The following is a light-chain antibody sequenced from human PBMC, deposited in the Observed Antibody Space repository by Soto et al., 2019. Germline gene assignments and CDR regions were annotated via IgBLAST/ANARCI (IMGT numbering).Light chain of an antibody. CDR1: LSVSSSF. V-gene: IGKV3-20*01. CDR2: GAS. J-gene: IGKJ4*01. Sequence: EIVLTQSPGTLSLSPGERATLSCRASLSVSSSFLAWYQQKAGQAPRLLIYGASSRATGIPDRFSGSGSGTDFTLTISTLEPEDVAVYYCLQYGSSPLTFGGGTKVEIK. CDR3: LQYGSSPLT.